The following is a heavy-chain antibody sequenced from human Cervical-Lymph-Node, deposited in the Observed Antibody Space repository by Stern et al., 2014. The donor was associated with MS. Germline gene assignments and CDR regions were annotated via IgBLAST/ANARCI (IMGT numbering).Heavy chain of an antibody. Sequence: QVQLEQSGAEVKKPGASVKVSCTASGVTFSRYAFSWVRQAPGQGHEWMRATIHIFGKMKYAQQSEGSVNPIADASTRTAYMQLSSLRSEEADLYYCASSYSAWDNPMRFYGMDVWGQGTTVTVSS. CDR1: GVTFSRYA. CDR2: TIHIFGKM. CDR3: ASSYSAWDNPMRFYGMDV. D-gene: IGHD1-14*01. V-gene: IGHV1-69*12. J-gene: IGHJ6*02.